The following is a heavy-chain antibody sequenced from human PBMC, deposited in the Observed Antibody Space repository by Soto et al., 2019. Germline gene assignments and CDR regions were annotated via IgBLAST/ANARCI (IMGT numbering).Heavy chain of an antibody. CDR3: ARAPVVAATRAYYYYGMDV. V-gene: IGHV3-11*01. CDR2: ISSSGSTI. D-gene: IGHD2-15*01. CDR1: GFAFSDYY. J-gene: IGHJ6*02. Sequence: GGSLRLSCAASGFAFSDYYMSWIRQAPGKGLEWVSYISSSGSTIYYADSVKGRFTISRDNAKNSLYLQMNSLRAEDTAVYYCARAPVVAATRAYYYYGMDVWGQGTTVTVSS.